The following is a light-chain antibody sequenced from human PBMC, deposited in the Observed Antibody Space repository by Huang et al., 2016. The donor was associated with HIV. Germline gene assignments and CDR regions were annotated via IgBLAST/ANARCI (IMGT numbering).Light chain of an antibody. CDR3: QLYGTLFT. CDR2: GAS. CDR1: QSVSARN. V-gene: IGKV3-20*01. J-gene: IGKJ2*01. Sequence: EIILTQSPATLSLSPGERATLSCRASQSVSARNLAWYQQKLGQAPRLLIYGASTRATGIADRFSARGSGTDFTLTISRLEPEDFAVYYCQLYGTLFTFGQGTEVEIK.